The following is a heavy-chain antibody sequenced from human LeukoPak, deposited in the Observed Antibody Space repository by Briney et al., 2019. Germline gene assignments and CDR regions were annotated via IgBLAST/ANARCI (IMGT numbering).Heavy chain of an antibody. CDR2: NSSSGSTI. J-gene: IGHJ4*02. Sequence: GGSLRLSCAASGFTFSDYYMSWVRQAPGRGLEWLSYNSSSGSTIYYADSARGRFTISRDNAKNSLYLQMNSLRAEDTAVYYCASLYDSSGYYLDYWGQGTLVTVSS. V-gene: IGHV3-11*01. D-gene: IGHD3-22*01. CDR3: ASLYDSSGYYLDY. CDR1: GFTFSDYY.